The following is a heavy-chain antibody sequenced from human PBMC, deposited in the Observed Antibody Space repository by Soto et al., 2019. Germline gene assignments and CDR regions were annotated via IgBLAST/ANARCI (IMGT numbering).Heavy chain of an antibody. CDR1: GGSISSGDYY. CDR2: IYYSGST. J-gene: IGHJ4*02. D-gene: IGHD1-26*01. V-gene: IGHV4-30-4*01. CDR3: ARSGSYPPPFDY. Sequence: SETLSLTCTVSGGSISSGDYYWSWIRQPPGKGLEWIGYIYYSGSTYYNPSLKSRVTISVDTSKNQFSLKLSSVTAADTAVYYCARSGSYPPPFDYWGQGTLVTVSS.